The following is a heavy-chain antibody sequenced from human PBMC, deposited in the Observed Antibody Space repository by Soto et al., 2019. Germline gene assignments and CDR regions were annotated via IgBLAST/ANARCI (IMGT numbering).Heavy chain of an antibody. Sequence: GGSLRLSCAASGFTFSHYAMHWVRQAPGKGLEWVALMSYDGSNEYYADSVKGRFTISRDNSKNTLYLQMNSLRAEDTAVYYYARAVAGSPDFAYWGQGNQVT. V-gene: IGHV3-30*03. CDR1: GFTFSHYA. CDR2: MSYDGSNE. CDR3: ARAVAGSPDFAY. D-gene: IGHD6-19*01. J-gene: IGHJ4*02.